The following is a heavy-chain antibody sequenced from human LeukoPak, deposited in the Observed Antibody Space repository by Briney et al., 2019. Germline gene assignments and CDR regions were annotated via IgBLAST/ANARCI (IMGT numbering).Heavy chain of an antibody. Sequence: TSETLSLTCTVSGGSINSGNYYWSWIRQPAGKGLEWIGRIYTSGSTNYNPSLKSRVTISVDTSKNQFSLKLSSVTAADTAVYYCARDLSSGWYEYAFDIWGQGTMVTVSS. CDR2: IYTSGST. V-gene: IGHV4-61*02. CDR3: ARDLSSGWYEYAFDI. D-gene: IGHD6-19*01. CDR1: GGSINSGNYY. J-gene: IGHJ3*02.